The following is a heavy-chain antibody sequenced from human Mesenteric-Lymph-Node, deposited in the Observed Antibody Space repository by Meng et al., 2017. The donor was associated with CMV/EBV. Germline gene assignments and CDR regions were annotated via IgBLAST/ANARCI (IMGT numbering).Heavy chain of an antibody. D-gene: IGHD6-6*01. CDR2: TYYRSKWYN. J-gene: IGHJ5*02. V-gene: IGHV6-1*01. CDR1: GDSVSSNSAA. CDR3: ARGTDIAARGMGFDP. Sequence: SETLSLTCAISGDSVSSNSAAWNWIRQSPSRGLEWLGRTYYRSKWYNDYAVSVKIRITINPDTSKNQFSLQLNSVTPEDTAVYYCARGTDIAARGMGFDPWGQGTLVTVSS.